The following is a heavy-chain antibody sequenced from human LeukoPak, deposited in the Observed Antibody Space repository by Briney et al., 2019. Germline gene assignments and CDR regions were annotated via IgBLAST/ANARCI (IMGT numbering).Heavy chain of an antibody. Sequence: SETLSLTCAVYGGSFSGYYWSWIRQPPGKGLEWIGEINHSGSTNYNPYLKSRVTISVDTSKHQFYLKLSSVPAADTAVFYCARARILYGSSTSCYGTYYMDVWGKGTTVTVSS. CDR1: GGSFSGYY. CDR3: ARARILYGSSTSCYGTYYMDV. V-gene: IGHV4-34*01. J-gene: IGHJ6*03. CDR2: INHSGST. D-gene: IGHD2-2*01.